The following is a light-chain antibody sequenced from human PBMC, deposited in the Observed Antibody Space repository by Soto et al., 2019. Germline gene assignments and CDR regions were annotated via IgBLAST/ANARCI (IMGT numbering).Light chain of an antibody. CDR2: DVS. Sequence: QSALTQPASVSGSPGQSITISCTGTSSDVGAYNYVSWYQQHPGKAPKLMIYDVSNRPSGVSNRFSGSKSGNTASLTISGIQAEEEADYYCSSYTSSSTLVVVGGGTKVTVL. V-gene: IGLV2-14*01. CDR3: SSYTSSSTLVV. CDR1: SSDVGAYNY. J-gene: IGLJ2*01.